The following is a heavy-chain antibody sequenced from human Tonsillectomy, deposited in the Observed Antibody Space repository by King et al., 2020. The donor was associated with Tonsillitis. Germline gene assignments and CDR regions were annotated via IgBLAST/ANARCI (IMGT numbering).Heavy chain of an antibody. CDR3: TRDVVGAGTNPIFYYGMEV. CDR2: IRSNIYGGTT. V-gene: IGHV3-49*03. Sequence: VQLVESGGGLVQPGRSLRLSCTASGFTFGDYSISWLRQAPGKGLEWVGFIRSNIYGGTTDYGASVKGRFTISRDDSRSMAYLQMNSLTTEDTAVYYCTRDVVGAGTNPIFYYGMEVWGQGTTVTVS. CDR1: GFTFGDYS. J-gene: IGHJ6*02. D-gene: IGHD1-1*01.